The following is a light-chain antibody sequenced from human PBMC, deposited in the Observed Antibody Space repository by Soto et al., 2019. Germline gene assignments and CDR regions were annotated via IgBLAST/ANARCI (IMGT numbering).Light chain of an antibody. CDR2: KTS. CDR3: QQYYNYPWT. CDR1: QTIIHW. V-gene: IGKV1-5*03. Sequence: INVTQSPSTLSASVGDRITITCRASQTIIHWVAWYQQKPGKAPNLLMQKTSNLQRGVPSRFSGSGSGTEFTLTISSLQPDDSATYFCQQYYNYPWTFGQGTKVEIK. J-gene: IGKJ1*01.